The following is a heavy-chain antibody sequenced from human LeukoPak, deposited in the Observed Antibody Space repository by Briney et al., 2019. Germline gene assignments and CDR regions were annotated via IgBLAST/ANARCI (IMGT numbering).Heavy chain of an antibody. Sequence: SETLSLTCTVSGGSISSYYWSWIRQPPGKGLEWIGYIYYSGSTNYNPSLKSRVTISVDTSKHQFSLKLSSVTAADTAVYYCARVGYSAYDWRYYFDYWGQGTLVTVSS. J-gene: IGHJ4*02. D-gene: IGHD5-12*01. V-gene: IGHV4-59*01. CDR2: IYYSGST. CDR1: GGSISSYY. CDR3: ARVGYSAYDWRYYFDY.